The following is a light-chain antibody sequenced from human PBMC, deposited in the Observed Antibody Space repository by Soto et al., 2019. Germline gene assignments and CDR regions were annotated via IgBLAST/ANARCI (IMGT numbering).Light chain of an antibody. CDR3: SSYKSRTTYV. CDR2: HVT. J-gene: IGLJ1*01. CDR1: SSDVGGYNY. V-gene: IGLV2-14*01. Sequence: QSVLTQPASVSGSPGQSITISCTGTSSDVGGYNYVSWYQQHPRKAPKLMIYHVTNRPSGVSDRFSGSKSGNTASLTISALQDEEEADYYCSSYKSRTTYVFGTGTKVTV.